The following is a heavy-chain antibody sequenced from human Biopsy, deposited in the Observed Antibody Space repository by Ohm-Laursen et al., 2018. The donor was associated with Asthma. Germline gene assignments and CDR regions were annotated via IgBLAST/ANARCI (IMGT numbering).Heavy chain of an antibody. CDR1: GYTFIGCH. V-gene: IGHV1-2*06. J-gene: IGHJ5*02. Sequence: ATVKISCKASGYTFIGCHIHWMRQAPGQGLEWMGRINPNSGGTNYAQKFQGRVTMTRDTSISTAYMEVSRLRSDDTAVYYCARGQKSAGDRWFDPWGQGTLVIVSS. D-gene: IGHD6-13*01. CDR3: ARGQKSAGDRWFDP. CDR2: INPNSGGT.